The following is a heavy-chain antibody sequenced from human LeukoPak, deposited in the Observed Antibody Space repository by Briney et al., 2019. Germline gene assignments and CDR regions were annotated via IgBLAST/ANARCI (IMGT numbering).Heavy chain of an antibody. CDR3: AKDPYRASSGLVDY. CDR2: ISYDGSNE. D-gene: IGHD5-12*01. CDR1: GFTFSYYT. Sequence: PGGSLRLSCAASGFTFSYYTMHWVRQAPGKGLEWVAVISYDGSNEYYADSVKGRFTISRDNSKNTLYLQMNSLRAEDTAVYYCAKDPYRASSGLVDYWGQGTLVTVSS. J-gene: IGHJ4*02. V-gene: IGHV3-30-3*02.